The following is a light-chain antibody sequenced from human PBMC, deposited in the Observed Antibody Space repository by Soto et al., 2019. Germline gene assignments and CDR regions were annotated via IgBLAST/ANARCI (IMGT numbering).Light chain of an antibody. Sequence: ENVLTQSPFTLSLSPGERATISCRASQSVKSYLAWYQQKPGQAPRLLIYDASNRAAGIPARFSGSGSGTDFTLTISSLDPEDFAVYYCQSRSSWPPVLTFGGGTKVEIK. CDR2: DAS. V-gene: IGKV3-11*01. CDR3: QSRSSWPPVLT. J-gene: IGKJ4*01. CDR1: QSVKSY.